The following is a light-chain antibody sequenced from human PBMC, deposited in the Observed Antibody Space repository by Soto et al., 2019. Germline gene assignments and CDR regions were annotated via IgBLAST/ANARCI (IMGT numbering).Light chain of an antibody. V-gene: IGKV1-5*01. CDR3: QQYNSYSGT. Sequence: DIQMTQSPSTLSGSVGDRVTITCRASQSFSTWLAWYQQKPGKAPNLLIYDASSLESGVPSRFSGSGSGTEFTLTISSLQPDDFATYYCQQYNSYSGTFGQGTKVDIK. CDR2: DAS. J-gene: IGKJ1*01. CDR1: QSFSTW.